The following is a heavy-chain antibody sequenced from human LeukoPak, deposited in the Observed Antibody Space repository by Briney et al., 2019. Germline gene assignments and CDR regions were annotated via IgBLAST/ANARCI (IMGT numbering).Heavy chain of an antibody. D-gene: IGHD4-17*01. J-gene: IGHJ2*01. V-gene: IGHV5-51*01. CDR1: GYRFTTYW. CDR2: IYPGDSDT. CDR3: ARRDGDYEYFDL. Sequence: PGESLKISLKGSGYRFTTYWIGWVRQMPGKGLEGMGIIYPGDSDTRYSPSFQGQVTISADKSISTAYLQWSSLKASATAMHYCARRDGDYEYFDLWARGTVVTVSS.